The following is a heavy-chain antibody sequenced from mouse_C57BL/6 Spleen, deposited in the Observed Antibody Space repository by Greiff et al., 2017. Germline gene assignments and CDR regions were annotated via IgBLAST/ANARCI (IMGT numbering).Heavy chain of an antibody. V-gene: IGHV1-52*01. Sequence: VQLQQPGAELVRPGSSVKLSCKASGYTFTSYWMHWVKQRPIQGLEWIGNIDPSDSETHYNQKFKDKATLTVDKSSSTAYMQLSSLTSEDSAVYYCAREGITTVVAHFDYWGQGTTLTVSS. CDR3: AREGITTVVAHFDY. D-gene: IGHD1-1*01. CDR2: IDPSDSET. J-gene: IGHJ2*01. CDR1: GYTFTSYW.